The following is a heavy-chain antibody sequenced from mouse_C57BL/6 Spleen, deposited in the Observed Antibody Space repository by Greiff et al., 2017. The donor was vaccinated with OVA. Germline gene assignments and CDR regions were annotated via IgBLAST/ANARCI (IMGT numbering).Heavy chain of an antibody. CDR2: IDPETGGT. CDR3: TRRITTVVATDYFDY. D-gene: IGHD1-1*01. J-gene: IGHJ2*01. V-gene: IGHV1-15*01. Sequence: QVQLQQSGAELVRPGASVTLSCKASGYTFTDYEMHWVKQTPVHGLEWIGAIDPETGGTAYNQKFKGKAILTADKSSSTAYMELRSLTSKDSAVYYCTRRITTVVATDYFDYWGQGTTLTVSS. CDR1: GYTFTDYE.